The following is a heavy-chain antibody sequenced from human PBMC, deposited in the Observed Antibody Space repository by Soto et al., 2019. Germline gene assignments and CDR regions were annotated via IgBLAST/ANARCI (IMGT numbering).Heavy chain of an antibody. V-gene: IGHV3-7*01. CDR2: IKQDGSET. J-gene: IGHJ1*01. CDR1: GFTFSSYY. CDR3: ARDKAIFDIASASRFQH. Sequence: GGSLRLSCVASGFTFSSYYMSWVRQAPGKGLEWVANIKQDGSETQYADSMKGRFTISRDNAKNSLYLQINSLRAEDTAVYFCARDKAIFDIASASRFQHWGQGTLVTVSS. D-gene: IGHD2-15*01.